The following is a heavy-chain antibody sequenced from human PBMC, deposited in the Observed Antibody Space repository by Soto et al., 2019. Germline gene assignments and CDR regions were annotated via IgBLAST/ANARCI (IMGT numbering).Heavy chain of an antibody. CDR3: ARDTGRWYFDL. Sequence: ASVKVSCKASGYTSTSYAMHWVRQAPGQRLEWMGWINAGNGNTKYSQKFQGRVTITRDTSASTAYMELSSLRSEDTAVYYCARDTGRWYFDLWGRGTLVTVSS. CDR2: INAGNGNT. V-gene: IGHV1-3*01. J-gene: IGHJ2*01. CDR1: GYTSTSYA.